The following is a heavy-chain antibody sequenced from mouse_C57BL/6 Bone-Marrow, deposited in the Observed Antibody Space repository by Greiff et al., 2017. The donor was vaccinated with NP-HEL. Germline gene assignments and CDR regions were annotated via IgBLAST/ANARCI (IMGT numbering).Heavy chain of an antibody. D-gene: IGHD2-10*02. CDR2: IWSGGST. V-gene: IGHV2-2*01. Sequence: VKLVESGPGLVQPSQSLSITCTVSGFSLTSYGVHWVRQSPGKGLEWLGVIWSGGSTDYNAAFISRLSISKDNSKSQVFFKMNSLQADDTAIYYCARVWEGYAMDYWGQGTSVTVSS. CDR1: GFSLTSYG. CDR3: ARVWEGYAMDY. J-gene: IGHJ4*01.